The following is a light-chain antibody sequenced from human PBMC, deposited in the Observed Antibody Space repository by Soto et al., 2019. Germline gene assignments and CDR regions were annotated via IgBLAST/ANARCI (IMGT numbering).Light chain of an antibody. V-gene: IGKV3-20*01. J-gene: IGKJ1*01. CDR2: GIS. CDR1: QSVTNSY. Sequence: EVVLTQSPGTLSLFPGERATLSCRASQSVTNSYLAWFQQKPGQAPRPLIYGISNRATGIPDRFSGSGSGTDFTLTISRLEPEDFAVYYCHQYGSSWTFDQGTKVEIK. CDR3: HQYGSSWT.